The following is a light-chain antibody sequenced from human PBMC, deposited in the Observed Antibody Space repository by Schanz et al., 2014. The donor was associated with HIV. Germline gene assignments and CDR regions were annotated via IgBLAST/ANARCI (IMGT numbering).Light chain of an antibody. CDR2: GAS. Sequence: EIVLTQSPGTLSLSPGERATLSCRASQRVSGSYLAWCQQKPGQAPRLLIYGASSRATGIPDRFSGSGSGIDFTLTISSLQPDDFATYYCQQYITYPWTFGQGTTVEIK. V-gene: IGKV3-20*01. CDR1: QRVSGSY. J-gene: IGKJ1*01. CDR3: QQYITYPWT.